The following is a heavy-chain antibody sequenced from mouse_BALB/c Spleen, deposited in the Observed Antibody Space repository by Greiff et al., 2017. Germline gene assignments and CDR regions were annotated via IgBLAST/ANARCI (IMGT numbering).Heavy chain of an antibody. CDR1: GFNIKDTY. CDR3: ARGAYYGSSFDY. D-gene: IGHD1-1*01. J-gene: IGHJ2*01. CDR2: IDPANGNT. V-gene: IGHV14-3*02. Sequence: EVQLQQSGAELVKPGASVKLSCTASGFNIKDTYMHWVKQRPEQGLEWIGRIDPANGNTKYDPKFQGKATITADTSSNTAYLQLSSLTSEDTAVYYCARGAYYGSSFDYWGQGTTLTVSS.